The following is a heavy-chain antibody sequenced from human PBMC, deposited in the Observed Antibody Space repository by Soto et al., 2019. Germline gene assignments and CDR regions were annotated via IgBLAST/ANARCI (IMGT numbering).Heavy chain of an antibody. Sequence: SETLCLTCSFCVCSISGCDYHWSFIRQAPWNCLELIGSINYNGAASYNPSLETRLTISVDAAKNQFSLKVRSITAAEKAVHYCARAVQSTILLFGKLKSREYYDGLEVWGKGTKVIVSS. CDR2: INYNGAA. D-gene: IGHD3-3*01. J-gene: IGHJ6*04. CDR3: ARAVQSTILLFGKLKSREYYDGLEV. V-gene: IGHV4-30-4*01. CDR1: VCSISGCDYH.